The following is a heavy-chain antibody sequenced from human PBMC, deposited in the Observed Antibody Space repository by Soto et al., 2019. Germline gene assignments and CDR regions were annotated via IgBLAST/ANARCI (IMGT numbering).Heavy chain of an antibody. V-gene: IGHV1-2*02. D-gene: IGHD3-10*01. CDR3: AIDRYYGRRRAYYYYGMDV. CDR1: GEAFTGYY. CDR2: INPNSGGT. J-gene: IGHJ6*02. Sequence: ASVKLCCKASGEAFTGYYMRWVRQDPGKGLEWMGWINPNSGGTNYAQKFQGRVTMTRDTSISTAYMELSRLRSDDTAVYYCAIDRYYGRRRAYYYYGMDVWGQGPTVTGSS.